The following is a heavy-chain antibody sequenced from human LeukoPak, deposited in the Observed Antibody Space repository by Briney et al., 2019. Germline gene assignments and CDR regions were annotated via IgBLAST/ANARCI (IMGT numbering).Heavy chain of an antibody. CDR2: IYYSGST. CDR1: GGSISSYY. J-gene: IGHJ5*02. V-gene: IGHV4-59*01. Sequence: SETLSLTCTVSGGSISSYYWSWIRQPPGKGLEWIGYIYYSGSTNYNPSLKSRVTISVDTSKNQFSLKLSSVTAADTAVYYCARGPPGMVRGVYWFDPWGQGTLVTVSS. CDR3: ARGPPGMVRGVYWFDP. D-gene: IGHD3-10*01.